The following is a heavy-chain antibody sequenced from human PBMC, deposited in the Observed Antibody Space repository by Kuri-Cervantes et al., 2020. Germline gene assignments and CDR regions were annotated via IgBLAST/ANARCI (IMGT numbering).Heavy chain of an antibody. D-gene: IGHD3-10*01. V-gene: IGHV3-48*01. CDR1: GITISFYS. CDR3: AKDEYYYGSGSYYTLDY. Sequence: GESLKISCAASGITISFYSMDWVRQAPGKGLEWVSYISSSGSIIYYGDSVKGRFTISRDNAKNSLYLQMNSLRAEDTAVYYCAKDEYYYGSGSYYTLDYWGQGTLVTVSS. J-gene: IGHJ4*02. CDR2: ISSSGSII.